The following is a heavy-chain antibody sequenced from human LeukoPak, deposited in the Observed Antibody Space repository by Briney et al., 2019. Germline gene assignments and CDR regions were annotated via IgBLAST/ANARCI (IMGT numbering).Heavy chain of an antibody. CDR3: ARSPVAVAGTALTFDY. D-gene: IGHD6-19*01. J-gene: IGHJ4*02. Sequence: PGGSLRLSCAASGFTVSSNYMSWVRQAPGKGLEWVSVIYSGGSTYYADSVKGRFTIPRDNSKNTLYLQMNSLRAEDTAVYYCARSPVAVAGTALTFDYWGQGTLVTVSS. V-gene: IGHV3-53*01. CDR2: IYSGGST. CDR1: GFTVSSNY.